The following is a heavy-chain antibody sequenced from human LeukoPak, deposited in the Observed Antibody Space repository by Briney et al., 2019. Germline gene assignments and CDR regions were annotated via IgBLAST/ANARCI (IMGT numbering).Heavy chain of an antibody. V-gene: IGHV3-74*01. CDR1: GFTLSSSW. CDR2: MNEDGRRT. D-gene: IGHD2-15*01. CDR3: VRDFGGEDDY. J-gene: IGHJ4*02. Sequence: GGSLRLSCAASGFTLSSSWMHWVRQVAGEGLVWVARMNEDGRRTDVAGSVRGRFTISRDIAKNTLFLQMNSLRVEDTAVYHCVRDFGGEDDYWGQGTLVAVSS.